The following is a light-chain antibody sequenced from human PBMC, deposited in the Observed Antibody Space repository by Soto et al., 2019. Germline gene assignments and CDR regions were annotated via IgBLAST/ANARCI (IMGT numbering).Light chain of an antibody. Sequence: EIVMTQSPATLSVSPGETATLSCRASQSVAGTLACYQQKPGQPLRLLIYGVLTRATGVPARFSGSGSETDFSLTISSLQIEDFALYYCQQSNNWPPLTFGGGTKVDIK. V-gene: IGKV3-15*01. J-gene: IGKJ4*01. CDR1: QSVAGT. CDR2: GVL. CDR3: QQSNNWPPLT.